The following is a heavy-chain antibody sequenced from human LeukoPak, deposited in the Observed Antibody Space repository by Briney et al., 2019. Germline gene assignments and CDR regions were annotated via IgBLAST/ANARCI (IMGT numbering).Heavy chain of an antibody. CDR1: GYTFSDYF. J-gene: IGHJ4*02. CDR3: ARDVSSTPHWEFDY. D-gene: IGHD1-26*01. V-gene: IGHV1-2*06. Sequence: GAPVKASCKTSGYTFSDYFIHWVSQAPGHGLEYMGRINPNSGATEYQQKFQGRVSMTRDMSISTAYVEVNWLISDDTAIYYCARDVSSTPHWEFDYWGQGTTVTVSS. CDR2: INPNSGAT.